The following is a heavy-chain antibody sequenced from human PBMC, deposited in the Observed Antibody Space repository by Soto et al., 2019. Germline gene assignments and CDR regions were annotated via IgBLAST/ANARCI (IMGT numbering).Heavy chain of an antibody. CDR2: IWDDGSNK. Sequence: QVQLVESGGGVVQPGRSLRLSCAASGFTFSNYGMHWVRQAPGKGLEWVAVIWDDGSNKYYAGSVKGRFTIARYNSKNTVYLQMDSLRAEDTAVYYCARDHYSDSKGSQPDYWGQGTLVTVSS. D-gene: IGHD3-22*01. CDR1: GFTFSNYG. V-gene: IGHV3-33*01. J-gene: IGHJ4*02. CDR3: ARDHYSDSKGSQPDY.